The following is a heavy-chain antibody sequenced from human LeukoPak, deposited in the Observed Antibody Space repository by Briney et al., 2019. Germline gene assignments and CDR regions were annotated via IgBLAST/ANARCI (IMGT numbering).Heavy chain of an antibody. V-gene: IGHV1-69*04. J-gene: IGHJ6*02. CDR3: ASRVVTATRVANYYYGMDV. CDR1: GGTFSSYA. D-gene: IGHD2-21*02. CDR2: IIPILGIA. Sequence: SVKVSCKASGGTFSSYAISWVRQAPGQGLEWMGRIIPILGIANYAQKFQSRVTITADKSTSTAYMELSSLRSEDTAVYYCASRVVTATRVANYYYGMDVWGQGTTVTVSS.